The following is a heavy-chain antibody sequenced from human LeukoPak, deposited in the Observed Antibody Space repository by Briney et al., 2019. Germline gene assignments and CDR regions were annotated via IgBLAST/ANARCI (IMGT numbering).Heavy chain of an antibody. CDR1: GGSISSYY. D-gene: IGHD6-13*01. V-gene: IGHV4-59*12. CDR3: ARGPYSSSWLTNPPPYYFDY. CDR2: IYYSGST. J-gene: IGHJ4*02. Sequence: SETLSLTCTVSGGSISSYYWSWIRQPPGKGLEWIGYIYYSGSTNYNPSLKSRVTISVDTSKNQFSLQLNSVTPEDTAVYYCARGPYSSSWLTNPPPYYFDYWGQGTLVTVSS.